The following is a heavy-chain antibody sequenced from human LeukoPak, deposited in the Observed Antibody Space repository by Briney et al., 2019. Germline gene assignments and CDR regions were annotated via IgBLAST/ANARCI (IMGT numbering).Heavy chain of an antibody. CDR1: GFTFSSYR. J-gene: IGHJ4*02. Sequence: GGSLRLSCAASGFTFSSYRMNWVRQAPGKGLEWVSSISSSSSYIYYADSVKGRFTISRDNAKNSLYLQMNSLRAEDTAVYFCAKGGLYYDLGYWGQGTLVTVSS. CDR2: ISSSSSYI. D-gene: IGHD3-3*01. V-gene: IGHV3-21*04. CDR3: AKGGLYYDLGY.